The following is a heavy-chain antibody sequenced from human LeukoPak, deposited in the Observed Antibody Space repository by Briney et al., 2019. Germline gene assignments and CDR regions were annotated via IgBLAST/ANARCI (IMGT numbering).Heavy chain of an antibody. Sequence: AGGSLRLSCAASGFTVSSNYMSWVRQAPGKGLEWVSVIYSGGSTYYADSVKGRFTISRDNSKNTLYLQMNSLRAEDTAVHYCARENTIGIAVAGYFDYWGQGTLVTVSS. CDR3: ARENTIGIAVAGYFDY. D-gene: IGHD6-19*01. CDR2: IYSGGST. V-gene: IGHV3-53*01. J-gene: IGHJ4*02. CDR1: GFTVSSNY.